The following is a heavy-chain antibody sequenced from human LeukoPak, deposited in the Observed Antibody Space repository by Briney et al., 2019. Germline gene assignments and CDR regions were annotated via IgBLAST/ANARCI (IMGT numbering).Heavy chain of an antibody. V-gene: IGHV3-30*02. D-gene: IGHD2-2*01. CDR2: IRYDGSNK. J-gene: IGHJ4*02. CDR1: GFTFSSYD. Sequence: GGSLRLSCAASGFTFSSYDMHWVRQAPGKGLEWVAFIRYDGSNKYYADSVKGRFTISRDNSKNTLYLQMNSLRAEDTAVYYCAKEREHCSSTSCLYYFDYWGQGTLVTVSS. CDR3: AKEREHCSSTSCLYYFDY.